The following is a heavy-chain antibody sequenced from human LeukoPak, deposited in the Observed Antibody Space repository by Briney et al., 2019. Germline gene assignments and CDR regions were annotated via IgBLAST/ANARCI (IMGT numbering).Heavy chain of an antibody. Sequence: ASVKVSCKASGGTFSSYAISWVRQAPGQGLEWMGGIIPIFGTANYAQKFQGRVMITADESTSTAYMELSSLRSEDTAVYYCARDRAPYYDSSGYYLGYWGQGTLVTVSS. CDR1: GGTFSSYA. CDR3: ARDRAPYYDSSGYYLGY. D-gene: IGHD3-22*01. V-gene: IGHV1-69*13. J-gene: IGHJ4*02. CDR2: IIPIFGTA.